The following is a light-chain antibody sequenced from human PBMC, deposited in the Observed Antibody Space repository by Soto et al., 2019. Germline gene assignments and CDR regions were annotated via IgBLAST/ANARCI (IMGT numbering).Light chain of an antibody. CDR2: WAS. CDR1: QSVLYSSNNKNY. Sequence: DIVMTQSPDSLAVSLGERATINCKSSQSVLYSSNNKNYLAWYQQKPGQPPKLLIYWASTRESGVPDRFSGSGSGTYFSLTISSLQAEYVAVYYCQQYYSTPPYTFGQGTKLEIK. CDR3: QQYYSTPPYT. V-gene: IGKV4-1*01. J-gene: IGKJ2*01.